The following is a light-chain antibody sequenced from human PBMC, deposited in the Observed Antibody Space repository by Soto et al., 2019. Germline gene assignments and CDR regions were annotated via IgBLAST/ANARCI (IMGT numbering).Light chain of an antibody. V-gene: IGLV2-14*01. CDR3: SSYTSSSAYV. CDR2: EVS. Sequence: QSALTQPASWSGSPGQSITISCTGTSSDVGGYNYVSWYQQHPGKAPKLMIYEVSNRPSGVSNRFSGSKSGNTASLTISGLQAEDEADYYCSSYTSSSAYVFRTGTKVTVL. J-gene: IGLJ1*01. CDR1: SSDVGGYNY.